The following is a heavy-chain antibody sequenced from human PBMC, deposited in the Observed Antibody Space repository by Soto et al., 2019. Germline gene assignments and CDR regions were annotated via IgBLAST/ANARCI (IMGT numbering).Heavy chain of an antibody. CDR2: IIPIFGTA. D-gene: IGHD3-22*01. J-gene: IGHJ4*02. Sequence: AAVKVSCKASVGTFSSYAISWVRQAPGQGLEGMGGIIPIFGTANYAQKVQGRVTNTADESTSTAYMELSSLRSEDTAVYYCARDGPPYGDSIPRFDYWGQGTLVTVSS. V-gene: IGHV1-69*13. CDR1: VGTFSSYA. CDR3: ARDGPPYGDSIPRFDY.